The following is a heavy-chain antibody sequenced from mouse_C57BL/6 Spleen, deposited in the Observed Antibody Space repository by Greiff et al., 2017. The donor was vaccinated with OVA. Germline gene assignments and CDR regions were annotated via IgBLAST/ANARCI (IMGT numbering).Heavy chain of an antibody. CDR3: HYGARS. J-gene: IGHJ2*01. CDR2: IDPETGGT. Sequence: VQLVESGAELVRPGASVTLSCKASGYTFTDYEMHWVKQTPVHGLEWIGAIDPETGGTAYNQKFKGKAILTADKSSSTAYMELRSLTSEDSAVYYCHYGARSWGQGTTLTVSS. V-gene: IGHV1-15*01. D-gene: IGHD1-2*01. CDR1: GYTFTDYE.